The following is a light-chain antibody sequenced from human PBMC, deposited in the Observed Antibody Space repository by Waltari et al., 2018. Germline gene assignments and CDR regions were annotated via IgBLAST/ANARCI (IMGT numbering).Light chain of an antibody. CDR1: QSVSNS. CDR3: QLRTGWPMT. J-gene: IGKJ5*01. V-gene: IGKV3-11*01. Sequence: EVVLTQSPATLSLSPGERATLSCRASQSVSNSLAWYRQKPGQAPSLLIYDASTRAAGIPDRFSVSGSGTDFTLTIISLEPEDFAVYYCQLRTGWPMTFGQGTRLEIK. CDR2: DAS.